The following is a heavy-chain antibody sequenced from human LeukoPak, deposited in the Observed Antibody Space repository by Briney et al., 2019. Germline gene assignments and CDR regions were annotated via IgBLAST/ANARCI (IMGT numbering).Heavy chain of an antibody. Sequence: ASVKVSCKASGGTFSSYAISWVRQAPGQGLEWMGGIIPIFGTANYAQKFQGRVTITADESTSTAYMELSSLRSEDTAVYYCARDPPGHWYFDLWGRGTLVTVSS. CDR3: ARDPPGHWYFDL. J-gene: IGHJ2*01. CDR1: GGTFSSYA. CDR2: IIPIFGTA. V-gene: IGHV1-69*13.